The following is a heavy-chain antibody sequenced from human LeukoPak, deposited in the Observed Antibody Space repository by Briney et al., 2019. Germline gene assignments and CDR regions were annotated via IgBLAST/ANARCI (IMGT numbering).Heavy chain of an antibody. Sequence: NPSETLSLTCSVSGGSISSYDWSWIRQPAGKGLEWIGRIYSSGSTNYNPSLKSRVTMSVDTSKNQFSLKLSSVTAADTAVYYCAREYRGSGWNWGQGTLVTVSS. CDR2: IYSSGST. CDR1: GGSISSYD. D-gene: IGHD6-19*01. J-gene: IGHJ4*02. CDR3: AREYRGSGWN. V-gene: IGHV4-4*07.